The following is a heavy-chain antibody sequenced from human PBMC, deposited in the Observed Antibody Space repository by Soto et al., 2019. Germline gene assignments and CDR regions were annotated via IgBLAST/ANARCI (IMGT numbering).Heavy chain of an antibody. CDR2: ISNGGSDQ. D-gene: IGHD6-13*01. CDR3: ARRFSASWSIES. V-gene: IGHV3-30*03. J-gene: IGHJ5*01. CDR1: GFTFSTYG. Sequence: QVQLVESGGGVVQPGRSLRLSCAASGFTFSTYGMHWVRQAPGKGLEWVAVISNGGSDQYYGDSVKGRFTVSRDNSKNTMSLQMNGLRPEDTAVYYCARRFSASWSIESWRQVTLVIVSS.